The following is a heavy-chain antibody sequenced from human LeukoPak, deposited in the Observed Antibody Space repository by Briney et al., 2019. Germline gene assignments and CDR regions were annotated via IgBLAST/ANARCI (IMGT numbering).Heavy chain of an antibody. CDR1: IFTFSYVW. J-gene: IGHJ4*02. CDR2: VRSKIDGGTT. V-gene: IGHV3-15*01. D-gene: IGHD1-26*01. Sequence: GGSLRLSCSASIFTFSYVWMRWVRQTPGKGLEWVGRVRSKIDGGTTDYAAPVKGRFTISRDDSRNTLFLQMNSLKTEDTAVYYCTTENYGGSHDAPFFDFWGQGTLATVSS. CDR3: TTENYGGSHDAPFFDF.